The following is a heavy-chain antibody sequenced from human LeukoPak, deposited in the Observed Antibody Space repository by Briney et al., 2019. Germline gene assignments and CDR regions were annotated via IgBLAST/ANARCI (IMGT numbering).Heavy chain of an antibody. CDR2: IIPILGIA. J-gene: IGHJ6*02. V-gene: IGHV1-69*04. CDR3: ARAGFTNKYYYYYGMDV. Sequence: SVKVSCKASGGTFSSYAISWVRQAPGQGLEWMGRIIPILGIANYAQKFQGRVTITADKSTSTAYMELSSLRSEDTAAYYCARAGFTNKYYYYYGMDVWGQGTTVTVSS. D-gene: IGHD1-1*01. CDR1: GGTFSSYA.